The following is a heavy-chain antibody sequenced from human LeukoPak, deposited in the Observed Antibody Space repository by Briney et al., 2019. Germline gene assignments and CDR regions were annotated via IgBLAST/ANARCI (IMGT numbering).Heavy chain of an antibody. CDR3: AKDPRLNYYDSSGYYPLGVDY. D-gene: IGHD3-22*01. CDR1: GFTFSSYA. CDR2: ISGSGGST. V-gene: IGHV3-23*01. J-gene: IGHJ4*02. Sequence: GGSLRLSCADSGFTFSSYAMSWVRQAPGKGLEWVSAISGSGGSTYYADSVKGRFTISRDNSKNTLYLQMNSLRAEDTAVYYCAKDPRLNYYDSSGYYPLGVDYWGQGTLVTVSS.